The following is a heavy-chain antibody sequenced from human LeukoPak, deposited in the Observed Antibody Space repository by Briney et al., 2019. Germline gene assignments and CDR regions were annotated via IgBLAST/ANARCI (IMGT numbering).Heavy chain of an antibody. J-gene: IGHJ3*02. Sequence: PSETLSLTCTVSGGSISSYYWSWIRQPPGKGLEWLGYIYYSGSTNYNPSLKSRVTISVDTSKNQFSLKLSSVTAADTAVYYCAGDSSGYYYFHAFDIWGQGTMVTVSS. CDR3: AGDSSGYYYFHAFDI. V-gene: IGHV4-59*01. D-gene: IGHD3-22*01. CDR2: IYYSGST. CDR1: GGSISSYY.